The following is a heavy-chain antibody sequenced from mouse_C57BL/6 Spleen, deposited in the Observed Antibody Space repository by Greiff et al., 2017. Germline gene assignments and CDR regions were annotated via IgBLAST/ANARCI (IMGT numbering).Heavy chain of an antibody. CDR1: GYSITSGYY. D-gene: IGHD2-4*01. CDR3: ARDRYDYDAWFAY. CDR2: ISYDGSN. J-gene: IGHJ3*01. Sequence: EVKVEESGPGLVKPSQSLSLTCSVTGYSITSGYYWNWIRQFPGNKLEWMGYISYDGSNNYNPSLKNRISITRDTSKNQFFLKLNSVTTEDTATYYCARDRYDYDAWFAYWGQGTLVTVSA. V-gene: IGHV3-6*01.